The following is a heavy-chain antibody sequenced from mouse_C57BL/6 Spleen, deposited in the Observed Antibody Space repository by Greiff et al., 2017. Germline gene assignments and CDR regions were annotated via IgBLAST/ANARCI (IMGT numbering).Heavy chain of an antibody. J-gene: IGHJ4*01. Sequence: VQLQQSGAELVRPGASVTLSCKASGYTFTDYEMHWVKQTPVHGLEWIGAIDPETGGTAYNQKFKGKAILTADKSSSTAYMELRSLTSEDSAVYYCTKASHYSGAMDYWGQGTSVTVSS. D-gene: IGHD2-12*01. V-gene: IGHV1-15*01. CDR1: GYTFTDYE. CDR2: IDPETGGT. CDR3: TKASHYSGAMDY.